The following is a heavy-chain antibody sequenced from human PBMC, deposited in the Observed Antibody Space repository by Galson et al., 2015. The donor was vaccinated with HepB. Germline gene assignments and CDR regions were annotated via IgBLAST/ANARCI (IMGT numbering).Heavy chain of an antibody. D-gene: IGHD6-13*01. CDR2: IYSGGST. Sequence: SLRLSCAASGFTVSSNYMSWVRQAPGKGLEWVSVIYSGGSTYDADSVKGRFTISRDNSKNTLYLQMNSLRVEDTAVYYCARDQSRGFHWYFDRGGRGTLVTFSS. CDR3: ARDQSRGFHWYFDR. V-gene: IGHV3-53*01. CDR1: GFTVSSNY. J-gene: IGHJ2*01.